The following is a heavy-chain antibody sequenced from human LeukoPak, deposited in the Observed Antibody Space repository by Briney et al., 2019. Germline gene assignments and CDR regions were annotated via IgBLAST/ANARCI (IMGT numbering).Heavy chain of an antibody. CDR2: INPNSGGT. CDR1: GYTFTGFY. J-gene: IGHJ1*01. CDR3: ARDLDSSGWSNFQH. D-gene: IGHD6-19*01. V-gene: IGHV1-2*02. Sequence: AAVKVSCKASGYTFTGFYIHWVRQAPGQGLEWMGWINPNSGGTNYAQKFQGRVTMSRDTSISTAYMDLSRLRSDDTAVYYCARDLDSSGWSNFQHWGQGTLVTVSS.